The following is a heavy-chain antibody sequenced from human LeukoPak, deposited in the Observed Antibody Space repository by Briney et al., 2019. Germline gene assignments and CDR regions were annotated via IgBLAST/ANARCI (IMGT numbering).Heavy chain of an antibody. CDR2: ISSSGSTI. D-gene: IGHD1-7*01. CDR1: GFTFSDYY. J-gene: IGHJ4*02. CDR3: ARVNNWNYEWGIFDY. Sequence: PGGSLRLSCAASGFTFSDYYMSWIRQAPGKGLEWVSYISSSGSTIYYADSVKGRFTISRDNAKNSLYLQMNSLRAEDTAVYYCARVNNWNYEWGIFDYWGQGTLVTVSS. V-gene: IGHV3-11*01.